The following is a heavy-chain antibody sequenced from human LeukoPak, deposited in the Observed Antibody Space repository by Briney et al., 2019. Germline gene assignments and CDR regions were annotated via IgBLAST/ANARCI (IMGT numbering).Heavy chain of an antibody. CDR1: GSTVSSNQ. D-gene: IGHD3-22*01. CDR2: IYSGGST. J-gene: IGHJ4*02. Sequence: GGSLRLSCAASGSTVSSNQMSWVRQAPGKGLEWVSVIYSGGSTYYADSVKGRFTISRDNSKNTLYLQMNSLRAEDTAVYYCAREGGYDSRYCFDYWGQGTLVTVSS. CDR3: AREGGYDSRYCFDY. V-gene: IGHV3-53*01.